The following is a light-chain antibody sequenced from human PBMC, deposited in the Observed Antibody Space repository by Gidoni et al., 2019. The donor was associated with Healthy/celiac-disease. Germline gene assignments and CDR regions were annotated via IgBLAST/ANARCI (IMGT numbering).Light chain of an antibody. J-gene: IGLJ3*02. CDR2: YDS. Sequence: SYVLTQPPSVSGAPGKTARIPCGGNNIGSKSVPCSQPKPGQAPVLVVYYDSDRPSGIPGRFSGSNSGNTATLPFSRVEAVYEAVYYCQVCYSISDLRLFGGGTKLTVL. CDR1: NIGSKS. CDR3: QVCYSISDLRL. V-gene: IGLV3-21*03.